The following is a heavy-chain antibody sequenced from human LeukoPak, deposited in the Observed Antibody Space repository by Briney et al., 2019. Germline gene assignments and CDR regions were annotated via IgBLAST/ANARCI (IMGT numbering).Heavy chain of an antibody. J-gene: IGHJ4*02. D-gene: IGHD2-2*02. CDR3: TLYNF. CDR1: GYSFTNHD. CDR2: INPDNGDT. Sequence: ASVKVSCKASGYSFTNHDMHWVRQAPGRSLEWMGYINPDNGDTKYSQEFQGRVTITSDTSASTAYMELSSLTSEDMAVYYCTLYNFWGQGTLVTVSS. V-gene: IGHV1-3*03.